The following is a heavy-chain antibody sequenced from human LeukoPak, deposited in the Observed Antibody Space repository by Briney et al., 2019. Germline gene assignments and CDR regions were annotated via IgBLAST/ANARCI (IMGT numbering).Heavy chain of an antibody. CDR3: ARDRAMISTSCYCGMDV. V-gene: IGHV1-46*04. J-gene: IGHJ6*02. D-gene: IGHD2-2*01. Sequence: ASVKVSCTASGYTFINYYIHWVRQAPGQGLEWMGIINPSGASTSYAQKLQGRVTMTRDTSTSTVYMELSSLRSEDTAVYYCARDRAMISTSCYCGMDVWGQGTTVTVSS. CDR1: GYTFINYY. CDR2: INPSGAST.